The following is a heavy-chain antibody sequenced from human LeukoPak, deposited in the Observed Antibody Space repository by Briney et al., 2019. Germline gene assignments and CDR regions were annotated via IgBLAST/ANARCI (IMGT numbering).Heavy chain of an antibody. V-gene: IGHV3-9*01. Sequence: GGSLRLSCAASGFTFDDYAMHWVRPAPGGGLEWVAGIGWNSGEIGYADSVKGRFTISRDKAKNSMYLQMNSLRAEDTALYYCAKVTDNYSSSGFDYWGQGTLVTVTS. J-gene: IGHJ4*02. CDR2: IGWNSGEI. CDR3: AKVTDNYSSSGFDY. D-gene: IGHD6-6*01. CDR1: GFTFDDYA.